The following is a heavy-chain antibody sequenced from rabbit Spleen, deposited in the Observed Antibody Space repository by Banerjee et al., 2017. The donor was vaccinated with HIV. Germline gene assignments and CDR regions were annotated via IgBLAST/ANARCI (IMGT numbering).Heavy chain of an antibody. CDR1: GLDFSSSYW. D-gene: IGHD4-2*01. J-gene: IGHJ4*01. CDR3: ARDSAGREDFNL. CDR2: IDVVKSGAS. V-gene: IGHV1S45*01. Sequence: EESGGDLVQPEGSLTLTCKASGLDFSSSYWICWVRQAPGKGLEWIACIDVVKSGASYYASWAKGRFTISKTSSTTVTLQMTSLTAADTATYFCARDSAGREDFNLWGPGTLVTVS.